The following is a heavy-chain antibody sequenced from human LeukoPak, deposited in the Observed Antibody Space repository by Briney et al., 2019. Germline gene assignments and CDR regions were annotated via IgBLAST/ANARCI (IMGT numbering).Heavy chain of an antibody. D-gene: IGHD3-22*01. V-gene: IGHV1-8*01. CDR3: ARAGVDSSGYGDRYYYMDV. J-gene: IGHJ6*03. Sequence: APVKVSCKASGYTFTSYDINWVRQATGQGLEWMGWMNPNSGNTGYAQKFQGRVTMTRNTSISTAYMELSSLRSEDTAVYYCARAGVDSSGYGDRYYYMDVWGKGTTVTISS. CDR1: GYTFTSYD. CDR2: MNPNSGNT.